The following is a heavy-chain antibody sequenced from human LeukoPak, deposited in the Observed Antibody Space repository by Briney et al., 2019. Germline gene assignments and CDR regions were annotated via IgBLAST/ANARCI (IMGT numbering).Heavy chain of an antibody. V-gene: IGHV4-39*01. CDR2: IYYSGST. Sequence: PSETLSLTCTVSGGSISSSYYYWGWIRQPPGKGLEWIGGIYYSGSTYYSPSLKSRVPLSGDTSKNQFSLRLSSVTAADTATYLCARQGRSAFMHPSNWFDSWGQGTRVTVSS. D-gene: IGHD2-15*01. CDR1: GGSISSSYYY. CDR3: ARQGRSAFMHPSNWFDS. J-gene: IGHJ5*01.